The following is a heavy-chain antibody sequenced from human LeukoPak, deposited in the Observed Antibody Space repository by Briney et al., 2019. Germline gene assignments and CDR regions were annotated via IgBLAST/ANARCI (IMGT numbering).Heavy chain of an antibody. J-gene: IGHJ4*02. CDR1: GFTFDDYA. D-gene: IGHD5-18*01. V-gene: IGHV3-9*01. CDR2: ISWNSGSI. Sequence: GRSLRLSCAASGFTFDDYAMHWVRQAPGKGLEWVSGISWNSGSIGYADSVKGRFTISRDNAKNSLYLQMNSLRAEDTALYHCARLYSLDYWGQGTLVTVSS. CDR3: ARLYSLDY.